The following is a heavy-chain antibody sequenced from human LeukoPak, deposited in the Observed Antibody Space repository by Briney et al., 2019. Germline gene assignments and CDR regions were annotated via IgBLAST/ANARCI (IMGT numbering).Heavy chain of an antibody. J-gene: IGHJ4*02. CDR3: ARVGIVVGPAAMLDY. CDR1: GYTFTSYA. CDR2: INAGNGNT. Sequence: ASVTVSCKASGYTFTSYAMHWVRQAPGQRLEWMGWINAGNGNTKYSQKFQGRVTITRDTSASTAYMELSSLRSEDTAVYYCARVGIVVGPAAMLDYWGQGTLVTVSS. D-gene: IGHD2-2*01. V-gene: IGHV1-3*01.